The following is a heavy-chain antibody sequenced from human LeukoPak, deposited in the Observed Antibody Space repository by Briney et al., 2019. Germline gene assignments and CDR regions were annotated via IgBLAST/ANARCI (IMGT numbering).Heavy chain of an antibody. D-gene: IGHD2-2*01. Sequence: PSETLSLTCAVYGGSFSGYYWSWIRQPPGKGLEWIGEINHSGSTNYNPSLKSRVTISVDTSKNQFSLKLSSVTAADTAVYYCARRGIVGVPAGYGKNWFDPWGQGTLVTVSS. CDR2: INHSGST. CDR3: ARRGIVGVPAGYGKNWFDP. V-gene: IGHV4-34*01. CDR1: GGSFSGYY. J-gene: IGHJ5*02.